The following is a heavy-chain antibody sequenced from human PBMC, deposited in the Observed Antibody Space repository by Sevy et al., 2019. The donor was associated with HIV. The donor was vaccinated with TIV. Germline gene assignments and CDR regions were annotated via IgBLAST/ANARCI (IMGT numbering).Heavy chain of an antibody. CDR3: AKNENFWGGYSAIDV. Sequence: GGSLRLSCAASGFTFSNYAMNWVRQTPGKGLEWVSSISGSGDNTYYADSVKGRFTISIDISYNTVTLQMSSLRAADTAGYYCAKNENFWGGYSAIDVWGQGTTVTVSS. V-gene: IGHV3-23*01. J-gene: IGHJ6*02. CDR2: ISGSGDNT. CDR1: GFTFSNYA. D-gene: IGHD3-3*01.